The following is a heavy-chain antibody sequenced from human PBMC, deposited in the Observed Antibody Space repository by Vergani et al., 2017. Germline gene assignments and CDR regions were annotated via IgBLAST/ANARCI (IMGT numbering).Heavy chain of an antibody. CDR1: GDSINNGNYS. CDR2: LCPSGST. V-gene: IGHV4-61*01. D-gene: IGHD7-27*01. J-gene: IGHJ4*02. CDR3: ATGAGPFDI. Sequence: QVQLQESGPGLVKPSETLSLTCTVSGDSINNGNYSWGWIRQPPGKGLEWIGRLCPSGSTNYKPSLKSRVTMSIDTSKNQFSLKLTSVTAADTAVYYCATGAGPFDIWGQGTLVTVSS.